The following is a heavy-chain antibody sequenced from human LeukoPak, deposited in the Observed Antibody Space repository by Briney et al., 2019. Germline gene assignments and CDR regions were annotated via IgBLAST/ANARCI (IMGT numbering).Heavy chain of an antibody. CDR1: GFTFSSYG. CDR2: IWYDGSNK. CDR3: AREGVVGASIYYDCMDV. D-gene: IGHD1-26*01. Sequence: PGGSLRLSCAASGFTFSSYGMHWVRQAPGKGLEWVAVIWYDGSNKYYADSVKGRFTISRDNSKNTLYLQMNSLRAEDTAVYYCAREGVVGASIYYDCMDVWGQGTTVTVSS. J-gene: IGHJ6*02. V-gene: IGHV3-33*01.